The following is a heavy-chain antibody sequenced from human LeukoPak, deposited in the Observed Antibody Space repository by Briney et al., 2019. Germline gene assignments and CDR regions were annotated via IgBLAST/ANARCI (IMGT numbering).Heavy chain of an antibody. J-gene: IGHJ4*02. CDR3: TKEGYYGSGSFPDY. Sequence: PGGSLRLSCAASGFTFSDYYMRWIRQAPGKGLEWVAVVSHDGSNKYYADSVKGRFTISRDNSEKTLSLQMNSLRVEDTAVYYCTKEGYYGSGSFPDYWGQGSLVTVSA. D-gene: IGHD3-10*01. CDR1: GFTFSDYY. V-gene: IGHV3-30*18. CDR2: VSHDGSNK.